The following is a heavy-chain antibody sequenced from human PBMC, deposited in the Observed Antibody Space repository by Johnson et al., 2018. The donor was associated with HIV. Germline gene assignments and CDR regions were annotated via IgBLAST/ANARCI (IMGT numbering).Heavy chain of an antibody. CDR1: GFSFSKAW. CDR3: TTEVPQVTETRDAFDI. J-gene: IGHJ3*02. Sequence: VQLVESGGGLVQPGGSLRLSCAASGFSFSKAWMSWVRQAPGKGLEWVGRIKSKTEGGTTDYAAPVKGRCTMSRDDSKNTLYLQMNSLKTEDTAVYYCTTEVPQVTETRDAFDIWGQGTMVTVSS. V-gene: IGHV3-15*01. CDR2: IKSKTEGGTT. D-gene: IGHD4-11*01.